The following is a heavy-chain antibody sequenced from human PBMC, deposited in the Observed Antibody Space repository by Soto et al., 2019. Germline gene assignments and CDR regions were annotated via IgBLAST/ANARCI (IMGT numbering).Heavy chain of an antibody. J-gene: IGHJ4*02. V-gene: IGHV5-51*01. CDR1: GYSFSTHW. Sequence: GESLKISCKGSGYSFSTHWVGWVRQMPGKGLEWMGIIYPGDSDARYSPSFKGQVTISVDESTTTAFLQWSSLKASDTAMYYCARSQFDYVWGTSGYFDSWGQGTLVTVSS. CDR2: IYPGDSDA. CDR3: ARSQFDYVWGTSGYFDS. D-gene: IGHD3-16*01.